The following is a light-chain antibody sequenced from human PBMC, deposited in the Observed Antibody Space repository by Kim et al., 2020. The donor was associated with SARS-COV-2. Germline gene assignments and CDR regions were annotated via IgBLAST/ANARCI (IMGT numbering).Light chain of an antibody. CDR3: QQYGSSPYT. CDR2: GAS. V-gene: IGKV3-20*01. J-gene: IGKJ2*01. Sequence: LSPGESATLYCRASQSVSSNYLAWYQGKPGQAPRLLIFGASSRATGIPDRFSGSGSGTDFTLTISRLEPEDFAVYYCQQYGSSPYTFGQGTKLEI. CDR1: QSVSSNY.